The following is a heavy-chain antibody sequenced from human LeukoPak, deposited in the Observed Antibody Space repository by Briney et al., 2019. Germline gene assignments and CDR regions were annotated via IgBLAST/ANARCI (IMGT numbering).Heavy chain of an antibody. CDR2: ISYDGNNK. V-gene: IGHV3-30*01. D-gene: IGHD1-26*01. CDR3: ARGSGSYYEEINWFDP. Sequence: GGSLRLSCAASGFTFSSYAMHWVRQAPGKGLEWVAVISYDGNNKYYADSVKGRFTISRDNSKNTLYLQMNSLRAEDTAVYYCARGSGSYYEEINWFDPWGQGTLVTVSS. J-gene: IGHJ5*02. CDR1: GFTFSSYA.